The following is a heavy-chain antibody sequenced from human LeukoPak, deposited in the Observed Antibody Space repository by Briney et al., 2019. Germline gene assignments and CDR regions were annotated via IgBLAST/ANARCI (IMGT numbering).Heavy chain of an antibody. Sequence: SETLSLTCAVYGGSFSGYYWSWIRQPPGKGLEWIGEINHSGSTNYNPSLKSRVTISVDTSKNQFSLKLSSVTAADTAVYYCARADYGDYVGWDWGQGTLVTVSS. CDR3: ARADYGDYVGWD. D-gene: IGHD4-17*01. J-gene: IGHJ4*02. CDR1: GGSFSGYY. CDR2: INHSGST. V-gene: IGHV4-34*01.